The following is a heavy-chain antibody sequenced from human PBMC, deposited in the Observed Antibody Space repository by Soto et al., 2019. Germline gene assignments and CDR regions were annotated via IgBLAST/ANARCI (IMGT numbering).Heavy chain of an antibody. J-gene: IGHJ4*02. V-gene: IGHV3-30-3*01. Sequence: GGSLRLSCAASGFTFSSYAMHWVRQAPGKGLEWVAVISYDGSNKYYADSVKGRFTISRDNSKNTLYLQMNSLRAEDTAVYYCAGIQPYYFDYWGQGTLVTVSS. CDR1: GFTFSSYA. D-gene: IGHD5-18*01. CDR3: AGIQPYYFDY. CDR2: ISYDGSNK.